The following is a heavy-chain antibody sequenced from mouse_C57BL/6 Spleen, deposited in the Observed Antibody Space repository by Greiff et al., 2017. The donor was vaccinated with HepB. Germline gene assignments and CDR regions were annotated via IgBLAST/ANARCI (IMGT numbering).Heavy chain of an antibody. Sequence: EVHLVESGGGLVKPGGSLKLSCAASGFTFSSYAMSWVRQTPEKRLEWVATISDGGSYTYYPDNVKGRFTISRDNAKNNLYLQMSHLKSEDTAMYYCAREPSLLGGYFDVWGTGTTVTVSS. J-gene: IGHJ1*03. D-gene: IGHD2-10*01. CDR2: ISDGGSYT. CDR1: GFTFSSYA. CDR3: AREPSLLGGYFDV. V-gene: IGHV5-4*01.